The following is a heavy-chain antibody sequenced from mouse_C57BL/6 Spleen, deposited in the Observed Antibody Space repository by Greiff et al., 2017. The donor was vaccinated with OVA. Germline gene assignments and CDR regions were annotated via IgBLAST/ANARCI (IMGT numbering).Heavy chain of an antibody. CDR3: ARHPYDYDSYFDY. J-gene: IGHJ2*01. Sequence: EVKLMESGGDLVKPGGSLKLSCAASGFTFSSYGMSWVRQTPDKRLEWVATISSGGSYTYYPDSVKGRFTISRDNAKNTLYLQMSSLKSEDTAMYYCARHPYDYDSYFDYWGQGTTLTVSS. V-gene: IGHV5-6*01. CDR1: GFTFSSYG. D-gene: IGHD2-4*01. CDR2: ISSGGSYT.